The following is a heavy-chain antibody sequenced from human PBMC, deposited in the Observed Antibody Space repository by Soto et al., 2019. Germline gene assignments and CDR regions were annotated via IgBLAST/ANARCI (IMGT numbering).Heavy chain of an antibody. CDR2: ISGSGGST. CDR3: AKVGWRFLEWLFTLAYFDY. CDR1: GFTFSSYA. J-gene: IGHJ4*02. D-gene: IGHD3-3*01. V-gene: IGHV3-23*01. Sequence: HPGGSLRLSCAASGFTFSSYAMSWVRQAPGKGLEWVSAISGSGGSTYYADSVKGRFTISRDNSKNTLYLQMNSLRAEDTAVYYCAKVGWRFLEWLFTLAYFDYWGQGTLVTVSS.